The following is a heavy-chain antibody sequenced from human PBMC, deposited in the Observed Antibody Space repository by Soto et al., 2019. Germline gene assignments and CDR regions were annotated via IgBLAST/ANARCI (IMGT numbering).Heavy chain of an antibody. Sequence: QVQLVESGGGVVQPGRSLRLSCAASGFTFSSYGMHWVRQAPGKGLEWVAVIWYDGSNKYHADSVKGRFTISRDDSKNTLSLQMDSLRAEDTAVYYCARDIYISSYYYYYSMDVWGPGTTVTVSS. CDR1: GFTFSSYG. CDR2: IWYDGSNK. CDR3: ARDIYISSYYYYYSMDV. J-gene: IGHJ6*02. V-gene: IGHV3-33*01. D-gene: IGHD2-2*02.